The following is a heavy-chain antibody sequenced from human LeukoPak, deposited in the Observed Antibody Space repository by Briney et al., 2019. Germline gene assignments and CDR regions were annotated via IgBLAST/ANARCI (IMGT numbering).Heavy chain of an antibody. Sequence: GGSLRLSCAASGFSFSSYSMNWVRQAPGKGLEWVSSISSSSSYIYYADSVKGRFTISRDNAKNSLYLQMNSLRAEDTAVYYCARGGSGSYSSDYWGQGTLVTVSP. CDR3: ARGGSGSYSSDY. J-gene: IGHJ4*02. CDR2: ISSSSSYI. CDR1: GFSFSSYS. V-gene: IGHV3-21*01. D-gene: IGHD3-10*01.